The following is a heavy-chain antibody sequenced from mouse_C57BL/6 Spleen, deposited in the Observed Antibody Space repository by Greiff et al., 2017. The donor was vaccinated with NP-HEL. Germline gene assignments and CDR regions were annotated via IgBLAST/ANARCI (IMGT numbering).Heavy chain of an antibody. CDR3: ARSNWAYAMDY. J-gene: IGHJ4*01. D-gene: IGHD4-1*01. V-gene: IGHV1-69*01. CDR2: IDPSDSYT. Sequence: QVQLQQPGAELVMPGASVKLSCKASGYTFTSYWMHWVKQRPGQGLEWIGEIDPSDSYTNYNQKFKGKSTLTVDKSSSTAYMELRSLTSEDSAVYYCARSNWAYAMDYWGQGTSVTVSS. CDR1: GYTFTSYW.